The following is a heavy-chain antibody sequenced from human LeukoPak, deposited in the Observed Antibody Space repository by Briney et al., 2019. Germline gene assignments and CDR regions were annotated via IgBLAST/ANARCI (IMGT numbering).Heavy chain of an antibody. CDR2: ISGSSAHI. J-gene: IGHJ5*02. Sequence: GGSLRLSCAASGFPFSSFRMNWVRQAPGKGLEWVSSISGSSAHIYSADSLKGRFTTTRDNTKNSVFLEMKSLRAEDTAVYYCVTEVIARALNWYDPWGQGTLVIVSS. V-gene: IGHV3-21*01. D-gene: IGHD3-16*02. CDR3: VTEVIARALNWYDP. CDR1: GFPFSSFR.